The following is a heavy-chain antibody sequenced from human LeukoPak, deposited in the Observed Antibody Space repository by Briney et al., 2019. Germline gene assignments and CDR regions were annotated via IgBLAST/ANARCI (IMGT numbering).Heavy chain of an antibody. Sequence: GGSLRLSCAASGFTFSSYSMNWVRQAPGKGLEWVSSISSSSSYIYYADSVKGRFTISRDNAKNSLYLQMNSLRAEDTAVYYCARDCCSSTSNMDVWGKGTTVTVSS. D-gene: IGHD2-2*01. CDR1: GFTFSSYS. CDR3: ARDCCSSTSNMDV. J-gene: IGHJ6*04. V-gene: IGHV3-21*01. CDR2: ISSSSSYI.